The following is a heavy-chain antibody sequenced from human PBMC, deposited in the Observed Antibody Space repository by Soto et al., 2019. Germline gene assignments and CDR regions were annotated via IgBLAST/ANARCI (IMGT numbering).Heavy chain of an antibody. D-gene: IGHD5-12*01. CDR1: RFMFSRYA. CDR2: ISGSGGST. CDR3: VKEWTPRRAFDS. J-gene: IGHJ4*02. Sequence: GGSLRLSCAASRFMFSRYAMSWVRQAPGKGLEWVSGISGSGGSTWYADSVKGRFTISRDNSKNMVYLQINSLRVEDTAQYFCVKEWTPRRAFDSWGQGTPVTV. V-gene: IGHV3-23*01.